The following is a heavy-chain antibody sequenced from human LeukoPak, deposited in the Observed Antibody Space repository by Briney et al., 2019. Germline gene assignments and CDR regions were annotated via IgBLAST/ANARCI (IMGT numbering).Heavy chain of an antibody. J-gene: IGHJ5*02. CDR1: GFSVNNNY. CDR3: AKDGVGATWFGH. Sequence: GGSLGLSCAASGFSVNNNYLSWVRQAPGKGLEWVSSIYSSGATYYAESVKGRFSISRDSSKNTFDLQMNTLRTEDTAVYYCAKDGVGATWFGHWGQGALVTVSS. D-gene: IGHD1-26*01. CDR2: IYSSGAT. V-gene: IGHV3-66*03.